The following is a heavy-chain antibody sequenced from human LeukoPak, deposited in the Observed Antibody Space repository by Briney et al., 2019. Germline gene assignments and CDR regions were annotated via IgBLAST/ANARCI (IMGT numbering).Heavy chain of an antibody. CDR2: INPNSGGT. CDR1: GYTFTGYY. V-gene: IGHV1-2*02. Sequence: ASVKVSCKASGYTFTGYYMHWVRQAPGQGLEWMGWINPNSGGTNYAQKFQGRVTMTRDTSISTAYMELSRLRSDDTAVYYCARAPEDLDAFDIWAKGQWSPSLQ. J-gene: IGHJ3*02. CDR3: ARAPEDLDAFDI.